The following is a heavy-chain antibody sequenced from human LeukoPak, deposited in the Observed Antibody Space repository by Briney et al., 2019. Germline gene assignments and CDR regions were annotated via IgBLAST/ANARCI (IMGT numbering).Heavy chain of an antibody. D-gene: IGHD3-10*01. J-gene: IGHJ4*02. CDR1: GGSFSGYY. V-gene: IGHV4-34*01. CDR3: ARLVRGVITHSIF. CDR2: IYYSGST. Sequence: SETLSLTCAVYGGSFSGYYWSWIRQPPGKGLEWIGSIYYSGSTYYNPSLKSRVTISVDTSKNQFSLKLSSVTAADTAVYYCARLVRGVITHSIFWGQGTLVTVSS.